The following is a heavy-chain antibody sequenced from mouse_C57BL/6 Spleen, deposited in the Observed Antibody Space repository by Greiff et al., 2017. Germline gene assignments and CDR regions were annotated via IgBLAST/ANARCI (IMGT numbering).Heavy chain of an antibody. CDR2: IRNKANGYTT. CDR3: ARAPYGSSLYWYFDV. Sequence: EVKLQESGGGLVQPGGSLSLSCAASGFTFTDYYMSWVRQPPGQALEWLGFIRNKANGYTTEYRASVKGRFTISRDKSQSIVSLQMNALRAEDSATYYCARAPYGSSLYWYFDVWGTGTTVTVSS. CDR1: GFTFTDYY. J-gene: IGHJ1*03. V-gene: IGHV7-3*01. D-gene: IGHD1-1*01.